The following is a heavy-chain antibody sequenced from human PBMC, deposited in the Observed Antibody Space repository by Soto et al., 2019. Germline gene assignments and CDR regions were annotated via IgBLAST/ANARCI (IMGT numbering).Heavy chain of an antibody. CDR1: GGSISSYY. J-gene: IGHJ4*02. CDR2: IYYSGST. CDR3: ARHLPDYYGSGSYHPWVRYFDY. D-gene: IGHD3-10*01. V-gene: IGHV4-59*08. Sequence: SETLSLTCTVSGGSISSYYWSWIRQPPGKGLEWIGYIYYSGSTNYNPSLKSRVTISVDTSKNQFSLKLSSVTAADTAVYYCARHLPDYYGSGSYHPWVRYFDYWGQGTLVTVSS.